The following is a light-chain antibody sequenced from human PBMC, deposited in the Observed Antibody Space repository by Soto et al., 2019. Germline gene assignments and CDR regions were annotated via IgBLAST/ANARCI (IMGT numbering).Light chain of an antibody. Sequence: QAVVTQSPSASASLGASVKLTCTLSSGHSSYAIAWHQQQPEKGPRYLMKLNSDGSHSKGDGIPDRFSGSSSGAERYLTISSLQSADEADYYCQTWGTGWVFGGGTKLTVL. CDR1: SGHSSYA. CDR2: LNSDGSH. J-gene: IGLJ3*02. V-gene: IGLV4-69*01. CDR3: QTWGTGWV.